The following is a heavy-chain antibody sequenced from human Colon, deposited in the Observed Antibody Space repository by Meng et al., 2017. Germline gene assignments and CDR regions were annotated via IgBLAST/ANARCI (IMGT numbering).Heavy chain of an antibody. CDR2: SRNKPKSYVT. V-gene: IGHV3-72*01. D-gene: IGHD3-16*01. Sequence: GESLKISCAASGFTFSDYYMDWVRQAPGKGLEWVGRSRNKPKSYVTEYAASVKGRFSIPRDESQNSLYLPMNSLKTEDTAIYYCVKVQKVGDYTSHCDYWGQGTLVTVSS. J-gene: IGHJ4*02. CDR3: VKVQKVGDYTSHCDY. CDR1: GFTFSDYY.